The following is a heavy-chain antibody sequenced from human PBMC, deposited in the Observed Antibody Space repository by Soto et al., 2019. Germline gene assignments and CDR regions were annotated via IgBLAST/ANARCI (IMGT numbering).Heavy chain of an antibody. V-gene: IGHV3-23*01. Sequence: EVHLWESGGALVQPGGSLTLSCAASGFSFSDYAMSWVRQAPGKGLEWVSSISRTGDSAYYADSVKGRFAISRDRSKNRLSVQMNSLRVDDTAVYYCAKGPDGSGYYHNWFDSWGQGTLITVSS. D-gene: IGHD3-22*01. CDR1: GFSFSDYA. CDR3: AKGPDGSGYYHNWFDS. J-gene: IGHJ5*01. CDR2: ISRTGDSA.